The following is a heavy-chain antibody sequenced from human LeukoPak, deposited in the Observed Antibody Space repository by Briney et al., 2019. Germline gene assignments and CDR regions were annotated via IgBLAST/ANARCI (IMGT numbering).Heavy chain of an antibody. V-gene: IGHV4-4*07. CDR1: GGSISTYY. J-gene: IGHJ3*02. CDR3: ARDGNYDHAFDI. CDR2: IYTSGST. D-gene: IGHD3-22*01. Sequence: PSETLSLTCTVSGGSISTYYWSWIRQPAGKGLEWIGRIYTSGSTNYNPSLKSRVTMSVDTPKNQSSLKLSSVTAADTAIYFCARDGNYDHAFDIWGQGTMVTVSS.